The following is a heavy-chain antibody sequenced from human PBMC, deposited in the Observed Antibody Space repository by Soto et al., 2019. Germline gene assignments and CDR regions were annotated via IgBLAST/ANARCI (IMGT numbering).Heavy chain of an antibody. J-gene: IGHJ4*03. CDR3: ARHRLVYSSSWYGPGGGYFDY. Sequence: SLTCTVSGGSISSSSYYWGWIRQPPGKGLEWIGSIYYSGSTYYNPSLKSRVTISVDTSKNQFSLKLSSVTAADTAVYYCARHRLVYSSSWYGPGGGYFDYWGQGTLVTVSS. V-gene: IGHV4-39*01. D-gene: IGHD6-13*01. CDR1: GGSISSSSYY. CDR2: IYYSGST.